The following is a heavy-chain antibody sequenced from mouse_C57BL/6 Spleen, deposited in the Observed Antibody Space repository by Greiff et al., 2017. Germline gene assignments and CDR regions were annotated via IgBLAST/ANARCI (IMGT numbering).Heavy chain of an antibody. CDR2: ISGGGGNT. J-gene: IGHJ4*01. V-gene: IGHV5-9*01. CDR1: GFTFSSYT. Sequence: DVMLVESGGGLVKPGGSLKLSCAASGFTFSSYTMSWVRQTPEKRLEWVATISGGGGNTYYPDSVKGRFTISRDNAKNTLYLQMSSLRSEDTALYYCARHLGMDYWGQGTSVTVSS. D-gene: IGHD4-1*01. CDR3: ARHLGMDY.